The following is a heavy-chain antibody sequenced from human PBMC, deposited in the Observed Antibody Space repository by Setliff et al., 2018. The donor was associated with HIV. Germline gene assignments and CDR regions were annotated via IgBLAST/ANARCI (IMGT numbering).Heavy chain of an antibody. V-gene: IGHV3-21*04. D-gene: IGHD3-9*01. CDR2: ISSSSSYI. CDR1: GFTFSSYS. Sequence: GGSLRLSCAASGFTFSSYSMNWVRQAPGKGLEWVSSISSSSSYIYYADSVKGRFTISRDNAKNSLYLQMNSLRAEDTAVYYCANSYFDWLPFDYWGQGTLVTVSS. J-gene: IGHJ4*02. CDR3: ANSYFDWLPFDY.